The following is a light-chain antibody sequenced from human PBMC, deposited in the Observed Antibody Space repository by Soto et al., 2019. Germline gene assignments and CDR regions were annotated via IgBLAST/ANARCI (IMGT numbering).Light chain of an antibody. CDR3: CSYAGDLAL. V-gene: IGLV2-8*01. CDR2: EVS. J-gene: IGLJ2*01. CDR1: SSDVGGYNY. Sequence: QSVLTQPPSASGSPGQSVTISCTGTSSDVGGYNYVSWYQQHPGKAPKLMIYEVSKRPSGVPDRFSGSKSGNTASLTISGLQAEGEADYYCCSYAGDLALFGGGTKATVL.